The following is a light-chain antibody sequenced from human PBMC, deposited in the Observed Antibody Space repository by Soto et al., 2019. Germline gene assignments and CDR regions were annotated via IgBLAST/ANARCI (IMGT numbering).Light chain of an antibody. CDR2: GAS. CDR1: QSVSSK. J-gene: IGKJ1*01. V-gene: IGKV3D-15*01. Sequence: EIVVTQSAATVSVSPGERVTLSCRAGQSVSSKLAWYQQKPGQAPRLLIYGASSRATGIPARFSASGTGTDFTLTISDVQPEDFAAYYCHQRQSWPRTFGQGTKVDIK. CDR3: HQRQSWPRT.